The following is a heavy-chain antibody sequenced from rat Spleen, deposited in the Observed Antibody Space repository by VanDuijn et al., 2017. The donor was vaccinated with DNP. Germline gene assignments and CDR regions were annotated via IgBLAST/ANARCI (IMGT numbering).Heavy chain of an antibody. CDR1: GFSLASYT. CDR3: SRDRDSTGIRTWYFDF. V-gene: IGHV2-6*01. J-gene: IGHJ1*01. CDR2: ISNSGIT. D-gene: IGHD1-4*01. Sequence: QVQLKESGPGLVQPSQTLSLTCTVSGFSLASYTVSWVRQPPGKGLEWIAAISNSGITYYNSVFKSRLSISRDTSKSQVFLKMNSLQTEDTAIYFCSRDRDSTGIRTWYFDFWGPGTMVTVSS.